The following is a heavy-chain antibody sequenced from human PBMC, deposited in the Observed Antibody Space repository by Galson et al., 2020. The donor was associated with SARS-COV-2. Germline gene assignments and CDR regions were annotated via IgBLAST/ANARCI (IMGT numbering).Heavy chain of an antibody. D-gene: IGHD4-17*01. Sequence: SETLSLTCTVSGGSIRTYYWSWIRQPPGKGLEWIGYISDSGSTNYNPSLKSRVTISVDTSKNQFSLKLTSVTAAETAVYYCVKRSVTTSEDYLDYWGLGNLVTVSS. CDR1: GGSIRTYY. J-gene: IGHJ4*02. V-gene: IGHV4-59*01. CDR3: VKRSVTTSEDYLDY. CDR2: ISDSGST.